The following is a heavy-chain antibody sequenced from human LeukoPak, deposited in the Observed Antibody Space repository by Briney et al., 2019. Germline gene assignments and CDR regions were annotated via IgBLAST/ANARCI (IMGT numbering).Heavy chain of an antibody. D-gene: IGHD6-19*01. V-gene: IGHV3-7*03. J-gene: IGHJ4*02. Sequence: PGGSLRLSCAAPGFIFSSYWMSWVRQAPGKGLEWVANIKQDGSEKYYADSVKGRFTISRDNAKNSLYLQMNSLRVEDTAFYYCAKDNRRHYTSGPNPDSLHWGQGALVTVSS. CDR3: AKDNRRHYTSGPNPDSLH. CDR2: IKQDGSEK. CDR1: GFIFSSYW.